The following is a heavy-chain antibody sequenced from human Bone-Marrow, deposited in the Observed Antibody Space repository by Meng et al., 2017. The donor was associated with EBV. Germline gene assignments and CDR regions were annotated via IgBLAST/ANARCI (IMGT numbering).Heavy chain of an antibody. J-gene: IGHJ4*02. Sequence: QIQRGQSGGKVQKTGSSVRVSFQPSCYTFSSLPLNRVRQVPGQGCEWEGWIHGYSANTPYAQKFHGRVNMSTDTSTDTSYMELKNLRPDDTAIYYCVRFSNYVLDHWGQGTLVTVSS. V-gene: IGHV1-18*01. D-gene: IGHD3-10*01. CDR3: VRFSNYVLDH. CDR1: CYTFSSLP. CDR2: IHGYSANT.